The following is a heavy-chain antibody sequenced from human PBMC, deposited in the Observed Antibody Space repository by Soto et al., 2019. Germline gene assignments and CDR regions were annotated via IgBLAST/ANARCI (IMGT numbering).Heavy chain of an antibody. D-gene: IGHD2-21*02. V-gene: IGHV1-18*01. CDR3: ARDRPLAYCGGDCYSFADY. CDR1: GYTFTSYG. Sequence: QVQLVQSGAEVKKPGASVKVSCKASGYTFTSYGISWVRQAPGQGLEWMGWISAYNGNTNYAQKLQGRVTMTTDTSTSTAYMELRSLRSDDTAVYYCARDRPLAYCGGDCYSFADYWGQGTLVTVSS. CDR2: ISAYNGNT. J-gene: IGHJ4*02.